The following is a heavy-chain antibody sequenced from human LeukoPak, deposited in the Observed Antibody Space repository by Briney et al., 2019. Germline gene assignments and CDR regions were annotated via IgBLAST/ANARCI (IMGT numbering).Heavy chain of an antibody. V-gene: IGHV1-2*02. CDR1: GYTFTGYY. Sequence: GASVKVSCKASGYTFTGYYMHWVRQAPGQGLEWMGWINPNSGGRNYAQKFQGRVTMTRDTSISTAYMELSRLRSDDTAVYYCASNTNWNYVSGWFDPWGQGTLVTVSS. D-gene: IGHD1-7*01. CDR2: INPNSGGR. CDR3: ASNTNWNYVSGWFDP. J-gene: IGHJ5*02.